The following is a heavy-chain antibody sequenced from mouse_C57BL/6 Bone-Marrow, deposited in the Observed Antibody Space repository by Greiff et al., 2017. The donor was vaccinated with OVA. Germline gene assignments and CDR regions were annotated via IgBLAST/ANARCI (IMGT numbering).Heavy chain of an antibody. J-gene: IGHJ4*01. CDR1: GYTFTSYW. CDR2: IDPSDSYT. V-gene: IGHV1-69*01. Sequence: QVQLQQPGAELVMPGASVKLSCKASGYTFTSYWMHWVKQRPGQGLEWIGEIDPSDSYTNYNQKFKGTSTLTVDKSSSTAYMQLSSLTSEDAAVYYCARDYGSSYDGYYAMDDWGQGTSVTVSS. D-gene: IGHD1-1*01. CDR3: ARDYGSSYDGYYAMDD.